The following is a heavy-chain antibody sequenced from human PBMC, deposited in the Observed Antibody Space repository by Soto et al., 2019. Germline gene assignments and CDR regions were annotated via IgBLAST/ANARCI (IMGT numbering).Heavy chain of an antibody. V-gene: IGHV4-34*01. CDR1: GGSFSGYY. D-gene: IGHD6-19*01. Sequence: SETLSLTCAVYGGSFSGYYWSWIRQPPGKGLEWIGEINHSGSTNYNPSLKSRVTISVDKSKNQFSLKLSSVTAADTAVYYCARGDSSGPNWFDPWGQGTLVTVSS. J-gene: IGHJ5*02. CDR2: INHSGST. CDR3: ARGDSSGPNWFDP.